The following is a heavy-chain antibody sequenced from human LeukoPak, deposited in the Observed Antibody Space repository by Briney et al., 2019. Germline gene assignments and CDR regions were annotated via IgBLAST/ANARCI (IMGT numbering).Heavy chain of an antibody. CDR2: IYSGGST. Sequence: PGGSLRLSCAASGFTVSSNYMSWVRQAPRKGLEWVSVIYSGGSTYYADSVKGRFTISRDNSKNTLYLQMNSLRAEDTAVYYCARDLAAAGTTFDYWGQGTLVTVSS. J-gene: IGHJ4*02. CDR1: GFTVSSNY. D-gene: IGHD6-13*01. V-gene: IGHV3-53*01. CDR3: ARDLAAAGTTFDY.